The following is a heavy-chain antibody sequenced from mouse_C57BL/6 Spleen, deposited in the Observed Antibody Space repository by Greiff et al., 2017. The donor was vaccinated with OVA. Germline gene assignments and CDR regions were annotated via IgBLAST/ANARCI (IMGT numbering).Heavy chain of an antibody. J-gene: IGHJ1*03. D-gene: IGHD1-1*01. CDR2: INPNYGTT. V-gene: IGHV1-39*01. CDR3: ARREVITTVVASDWYFDV. Sequence: VQLQQSGPELVKPGASVKISCKASGYSFTDYNMNWVKQSNGKSLEWIGVINPNYGTTSYNQKFKGKATLTVDQSSSTAYLQLNSLTSEDSAVYYCARREVITTVVASDWYFDVWGTGTTVTVSS. CDR1: GYSFTDYN.